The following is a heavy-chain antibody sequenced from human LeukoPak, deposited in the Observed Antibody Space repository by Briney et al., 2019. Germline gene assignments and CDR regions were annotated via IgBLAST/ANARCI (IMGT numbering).Heavy chain of an antibody. V-gene: IGHV1-58*01. CDR1: GFTFTSTA. CDR3: ASDPPYTSSSAW. D-gene: IGHD2-2*01. Sequence: SVKVSCKASGFTFTSTAVQWVRQARGQRLEWIGWILVGSGNTNYAQMFRERVTLTWDVSTSTAYMVLSSLRSEDTAIYYCASDPPYTSSSAWWGQGTLVTASS. J-gene: IGHJ4*02. CDR2: ILVGSGNT.